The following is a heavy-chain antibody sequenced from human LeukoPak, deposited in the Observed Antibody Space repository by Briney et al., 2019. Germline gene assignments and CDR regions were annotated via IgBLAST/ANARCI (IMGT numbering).Heavy chain of an antibody. CDR1: GGTFSSYA. J-gene: IGHJ4*02. CDR3: ARGRMATPYYFDY. V-gene: IGHV1-69*05. D-gene: IGHD5-12*01. CDR2: IIPISGTA. Sequence: SVKVSCKASGGTFSSYAISWVRQAPGQGLEWMGGIIPISGTANYAQKFQGRVTITTDESTSTAYMELSSLRSEDTAVYYCARGRMATPYYFDYWGQGTLVTVSS.